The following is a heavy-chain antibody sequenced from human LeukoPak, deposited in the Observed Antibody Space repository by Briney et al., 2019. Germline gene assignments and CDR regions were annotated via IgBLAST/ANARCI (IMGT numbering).Heavy chain of an antibody. V-gene: IGHV4-31*03. CDR3: ARSGAAAMVTGPFDY. J-gene: IGHJ4*02. D-gene: IGHD5-18*01. Sequence: ASQTLSLTCTVSGVSISSGGYYWRWLRQQPGKGREWIVYIYDSGSTYYNPSLKSRVTISVDPSKNQFSLKLSSVTAADTAVYYCARSGAAAMVTGPFDYWGQGTLVTVSS. CDR1: GVSISSGGYY. CDR2: IYDSGST.